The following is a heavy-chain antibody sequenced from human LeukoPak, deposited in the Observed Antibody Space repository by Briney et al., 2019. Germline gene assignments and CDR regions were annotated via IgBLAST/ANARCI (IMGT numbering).Heavy chain of an antibody. Sequence: KGGESLKISCKGSGYSFTSYWIGWVRQMPGKGLEWMGIIYPGDSDTRYSPSFQSQVTISADKSISTAYLQWSSLKASDTAMYYCARLELYYYGSGSYPPPDYWGQGTLVTVSS. J-gene: IGHJ4*02. CDR3: ARLELYYYGSGSYPPPDY. D-gene: IGHD3-10*01. V-gene: IGHV5-51*01. CDR1: GYSFTSYW. CDR2: IYPGDSDT.